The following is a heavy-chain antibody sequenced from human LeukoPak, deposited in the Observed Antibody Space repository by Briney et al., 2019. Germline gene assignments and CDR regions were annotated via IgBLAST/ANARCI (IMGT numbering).Heavy chain of an antibody. J-gene: IGHJ3*02. D-gene: IGHD1-26*01. CDR2: INHSGIT. Sequence: KTSETLSLTCAVYGGSFSGYYWSWIRQPPGKGLEWIGEINHSGITNYNPSLKSRVTISVDTSRNQFSLKLSSVTAADTAVYYCARDSEPWELLISDAFDIRGQGTMVTVSS. CDR3: ARDSEPWELLISDAFDI. CDR1: GGSFSGYY. V-gene: IGHV4-34*01.